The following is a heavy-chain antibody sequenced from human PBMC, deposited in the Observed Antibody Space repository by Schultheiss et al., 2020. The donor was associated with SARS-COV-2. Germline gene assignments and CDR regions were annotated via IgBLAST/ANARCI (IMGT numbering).Heavy chain of an antibody. CDR1: GGSFSGYY. D-gene: IGHD3-3*01. Sequence: SETLSLTCAVYGGSFSGYYWSWIRQPPGKGLEWIGEINHSGSTNYNPSLKSRVTISVDTSKNQFSLKLSSVTAADTAVYYCARGRFLEWFNGMDVWGQGTTVTVSS. V-gene: IGHV4-34*01. CDR3: ARGRFLEWFNGMDV. CDR2: INHSGST. J-gene: IGHJ6*02.